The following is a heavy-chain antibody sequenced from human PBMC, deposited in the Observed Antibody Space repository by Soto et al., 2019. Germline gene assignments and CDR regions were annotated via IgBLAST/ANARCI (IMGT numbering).Heavy chain of an antibody. D-gene: IGHD6-19*01. J-gene: IGHJ3*02. CDR3: ASSIAVAGTSAFDI. V-gene: IGHV4-59*01. Sequence: PSETLSLTCTVSGGSISSYYWSWIRQPPGKGLEWIGYIYYSGISNYIPSLKSRVTISVDTSKNQFSLKLSSVTAFDTVVYFCASSIAVAGTSAFDILGQGTMVTVSS. CDR1: GGSISSYY. CDR2: IYYSGIS.